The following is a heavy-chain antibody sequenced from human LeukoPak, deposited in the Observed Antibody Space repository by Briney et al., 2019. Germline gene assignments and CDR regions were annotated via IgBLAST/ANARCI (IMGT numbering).Heavy chain of an antibody. D-gene: IGHD2-2*01. CDR2: IYYSGST. CDR1: GGPISSLY. CDR3: ARGVVPAAMASNWFDP. V-gene: IGHV4-59*11. Sequence: SETLSLTCTVSGGPISSLYWSWIRQPPGKGLEWIGYIYYSGSTNYNPSLKSRVTISVDTSKNQFSLKLSSVTAADTAVYYCARGVVPAAMASNWFDPWGQGTLVTVSS. J-gene: IGHJ5*02.